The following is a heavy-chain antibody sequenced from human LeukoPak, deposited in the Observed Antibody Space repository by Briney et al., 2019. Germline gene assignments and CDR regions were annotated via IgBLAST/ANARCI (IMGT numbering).Heavy chain of an antibody. Sequence: GGSLRLSCAASGFTFSSYAMSWVRQAPGKGLEWVSGISGSGTGTDHADSVKGRFTISRENSKNTLYLQMNSLRAEDTAVYYCAKRGNGSHAFDIWGQGTMVTVSS. CDR3: AKRGNGSHAFDI. CDR1: GFTFSSYA. V-gene: IGHV3-23*01. D-gene: IGHD1-1*01. CDR2: ISGSGTGT. J-gene: IGHJ3*02.